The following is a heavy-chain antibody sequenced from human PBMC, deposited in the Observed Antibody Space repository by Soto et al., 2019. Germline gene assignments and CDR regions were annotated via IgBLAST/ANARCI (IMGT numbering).Heavy chain of an antibody. CDR2: TYYRSKWYN. CDR3: AREDIVVVPAAGAYYYYGMDV. V-gene: IGHV6-1*01. CDR1: GDSVSSNSAA. D-gene: IGHD2-2*01. J-gene: IGHJ6*02. Sequence: QTLSLTCAISGDSVSSNSAAWNWIRQSPSRGLEWLGRTYYRSKWYNDYAVSVKSRITINPDTSKNQFSLQLNSVTPEDTAVYYCAREDIVVVPAAGAYYYYGMDVWGQGTTVTVSS.